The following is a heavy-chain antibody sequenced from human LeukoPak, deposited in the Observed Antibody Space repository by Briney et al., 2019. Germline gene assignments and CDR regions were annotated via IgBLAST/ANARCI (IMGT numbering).Heavy chain of an antibody. D-gene: IGHD3-9*01. CDR2: INPHSGGT. CDR3: ARDGPHYDILTGLFF. Sequence: ASVKVSCKASGYTFTDFHLYWVRQAPGQGLEWMGRINPHSGGTDSAQKFQGRLTITRDTSISTAYLELSRLRSDDTAVYYCARDGPHYDILTGLFFWGQGTLVTVSS. CDR1: GYTFTDFH. V-gene: IGHV1-2*06. J-gene: IGHJ4*02.